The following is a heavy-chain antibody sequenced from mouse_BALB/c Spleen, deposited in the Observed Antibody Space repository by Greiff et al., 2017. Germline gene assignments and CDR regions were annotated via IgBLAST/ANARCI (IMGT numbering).Heavy chain of an antibody. V-gene: IGHV2-2*02. CDR3: ASLYYRYDGYYAMDY. CDR1: GFSLTSYG. CDR2: IWSGGST. Sequence: QVQLKESGPGLVQPSQSLSITCTVSGFSLTSYGVHWVRQSPGKGLEWLGVIWSGGSTDYNAAFISRLSISKDNSKSQVFFKMNSLQANDTAIYYCASLYYRYDGYYAMDYWGQGTSVTVSS. D-gene: IGHD2-14*01. J-gene: IGHJ4*01.